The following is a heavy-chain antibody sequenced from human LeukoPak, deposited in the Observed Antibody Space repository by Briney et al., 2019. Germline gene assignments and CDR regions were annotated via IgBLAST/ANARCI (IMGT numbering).Heavy chain of an antibody. CDR3: AKDRSRGPPSDVLDY. V-gene: IGHV3-43*01. J-gene: IGHJ4*02. D-gene: IGHD3-10*01. Sequence: PGGSLRLSCAASGFTFDDYMMHWVRQAPGKGLEWVSLISWDGGSKYYADSVKGRFTISRDNSKNSLYLQMNSLRTEDTALYYCAKDRSRGPPSDVLDYWGQGTLVTVSS. CDR2: ISWDGGSK. CDR1: GFTFDDYM.